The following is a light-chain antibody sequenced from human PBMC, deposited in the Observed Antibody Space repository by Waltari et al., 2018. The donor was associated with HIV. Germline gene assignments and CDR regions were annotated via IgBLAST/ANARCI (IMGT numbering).Light chain of an antibody. CDR3: KQYSSTPWT. CDR2: WVS. CDR1: HTGLYSGNNKNY. J-gene: IGKJ1*01. Sequence: VMIHSPDSLPVSLGDRPAINSRTNHTGLYSGNNKNYLTWYQHKPGQPPKLLIYWVSTRQSGVPDRFSGSGSGTDFTLTISSLQAEDVAVYICKQYSSTPWTFGQGTEVEVK. V-gene: IGKV4-1*01.